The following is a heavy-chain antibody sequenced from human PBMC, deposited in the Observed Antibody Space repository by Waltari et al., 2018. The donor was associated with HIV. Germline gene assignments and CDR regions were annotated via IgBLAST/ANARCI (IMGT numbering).Heavy chain of an antibody. CDR1: GFTFTGNY. D-gene: IGHD3-16*01. V-gene: IGHV1-2*02. CDR2: INANTGGT. Sequence: QDQLVQSGDEVKKPGASVKGSCKASGFTFTGNYIPWVRQAPGQGPEWMAWINANTGGTNSAQKFQGRVTVTRDTSGTTAFMELSGLRYDDTAVYYCAREKKLGLDGMDVWGQGTTVIVSS. CDR3: AREKKLGLDGMDV. J-gene: IGHJ6*02.